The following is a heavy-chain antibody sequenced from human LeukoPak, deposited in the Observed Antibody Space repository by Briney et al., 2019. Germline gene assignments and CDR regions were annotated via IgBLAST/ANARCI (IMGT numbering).Heavy chain of an antibody. J-gene: IGHJ4*02. V-gene: IGHV5-51*01. CDR3: ARRHCSGGSCYSDFGY. CDR1: GYSSTSYW. Sequence: GASLKISCKGSGYSSTSYWIGWVRQMPGKGLEWMGIIYPGDSDTRYSPSFQGQVTISADKSISTAYLQWSSLKASDTAMYYCARRHCSGGSCYSDFGYWGQGTLVTVSS. D-gene: IGHD2-15*01. CDR2: IYPGDSDT.